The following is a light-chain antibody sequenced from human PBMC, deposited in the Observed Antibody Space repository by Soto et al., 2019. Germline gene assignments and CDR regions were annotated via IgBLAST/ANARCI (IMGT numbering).Light chain of an antibody. CDR1: QSISSW. Sequence: DIQMTQSPSTLSASVGDRVTITCRASQSISSWLAWYQQKPGKAPRLLIYAASSLKSGVPSRFSGSGSGTEFTLTISSLQPDDFVTYYCQQYNSYSWTFGQGTKVEIK. J-gene: IGKJ1*01. V-gene: IGKV1-5*01. CDR3: QQYNSYSWT. CDR2: AAS.